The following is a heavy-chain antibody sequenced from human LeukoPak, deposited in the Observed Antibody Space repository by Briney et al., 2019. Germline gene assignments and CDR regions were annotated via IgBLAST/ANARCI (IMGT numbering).Heavy chain of an antibody. D-gene: IGHD2-15*01. CDR2: IDHRGIS. Sequence: SETLSLTCAVHGESFSAYFWSWIRQVPGKGLEWIGEIDHRGISNYNPSLKSRATMLVDTPNNHFSLSLTSVTAADTATYYCASRSLTLAAARCFDDWGQGTVVTVSS. CDR3: ASRSLTLAAARCFDD. J-gene: IGHJ4*03. CDR1: GESFSAYF. V-gene: IGHV4-34*01.